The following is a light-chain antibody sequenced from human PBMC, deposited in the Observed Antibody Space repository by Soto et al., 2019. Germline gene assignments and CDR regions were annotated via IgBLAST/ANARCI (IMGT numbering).Light chain of an antibody. CDR1: QSVGSY. Sequence: EIVLTQSPATLSLSPGERATLSCRASQSVGSYLAWYLQKPGQAPRLLISGTYSRASGIPDRFSGSGSGTDFTLTISRLEPEDFAVYYCQQYRSSPLTFGGGTKVDIK. CDR2: GTY. J-gene: IGKJ4*01. CDR3: QQYRSSPLT. V-gene: IGKV3-20*01.